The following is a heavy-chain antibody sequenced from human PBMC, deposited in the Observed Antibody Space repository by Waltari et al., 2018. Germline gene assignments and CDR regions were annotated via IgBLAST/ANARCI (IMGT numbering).Heavy chain of an antibody. J-gene: IGHJ4*02. D-gene: IGHD6-13*01. CDR3: TRPSPGAAGTVDY. Sequence: EVQLVESGGGLVQPGGSRKLSWAASGFTFSGFALHLVRLASGKGLEWVGRIRSKANSYATAYAASVKGRFTISRDDSKNTAYLQMNSLKTEDTAVYYCTRPSPGAAGTVDYWGQGTLVTVSS. CDR2: IRSKANSYAT. CDR1: GFTFSGFA. V-gene: IGHV3-73*02.